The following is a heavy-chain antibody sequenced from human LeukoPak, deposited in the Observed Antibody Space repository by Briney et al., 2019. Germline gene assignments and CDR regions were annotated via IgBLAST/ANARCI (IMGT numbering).Heavy chain of an antibody. D-gene: IGHD3-3*01. CDR2: ISDIGSI. CDR3: ARDTYYDFWSGYRTYGMDV. Sequence: SETLSLTCTVSGGSISSYYWSWIRQPPGKGLEWIAYISDIGSINYNPSLKSRVTISVDTSKNQFSLKLSSVTAADTAVYYCARDTYYDFWSGYRTYGMDVWGQGTTVTVSS. V-gene: IGHV4-59*01. J-gene: IGHJ6*02. CDR1: GGSISSYY.